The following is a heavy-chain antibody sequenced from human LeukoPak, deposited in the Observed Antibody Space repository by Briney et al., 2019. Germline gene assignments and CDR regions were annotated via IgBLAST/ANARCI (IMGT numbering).Heavy chain of an antibody. CDR3: AVGSDSSGYYYTFDY. D-gene: IGHD3-22*01. Sequence: SVKVSCKASGGTFSSYAISWVRQAPGQGLEWMGGIIPIFGTANYAQKFQGRVTITADESASTAYMELSSLRSEDTAVYYCAVGSDSSGYYYTFDYWGQGTLVTVSS. V-gene: IGHV1-69*13. CDR1: GGTFSSYA. J-gene: IGHJ4*02. CDR2: IIPIFGTA.